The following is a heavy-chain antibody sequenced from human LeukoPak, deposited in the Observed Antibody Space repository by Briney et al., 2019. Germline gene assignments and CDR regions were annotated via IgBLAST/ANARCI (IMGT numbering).Heavy chain of an antibody. CDR1: GFTLSSYS. V-gene: IGHV3-21*01. J-gene: IGHJ6*04. Sequence: PGVSLRLSCGASGFTLSSYSMNWVRQAPGKGLEWVSSISSSSIYIYYADSVKGRFTISRDNAENSLYLQMNSLRAEDTAVYYCARGYYYGLDVWGKGTTVIVSS. CDR3: ARGYYYGLDV. D-gene: IGHD1-14*01. CDR2: ISSSSIYI.